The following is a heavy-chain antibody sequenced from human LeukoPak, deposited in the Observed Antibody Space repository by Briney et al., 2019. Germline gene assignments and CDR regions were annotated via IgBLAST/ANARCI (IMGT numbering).Heavy chain of an antibody. CDR3: AKRGGLPPLDYYYYYMDV. J-gene: IGHJ6*03. CDR2: ISGSGGST. D-gene: IGHD2-21*02. V-gene: IGHV3-23*01. CDR1: GFTFSSFA. Sequence: GGSLRLSCAASGFTFSSFAMSWVRQAPGKGLEWVSAISGSGGSTYYADSVKGRFTISRDNSKDTLYLQMNSLRAEDTAVYYCAKRGGLPPLDYYYYYMDVWGKGTTVTVSS.